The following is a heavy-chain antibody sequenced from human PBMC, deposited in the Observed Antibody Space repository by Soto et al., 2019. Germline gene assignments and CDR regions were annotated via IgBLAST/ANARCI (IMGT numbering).Heavy chain of an antibody. J-gene: IGHJ4*02. Sequence: EVQLVESGGDLVQPGGSLRLSCAASGFTFSRYWMSWVRQAPGKGLQWVANIKEDGSDKYYVDSVKGRFTISRDNAKTSLYLQMNSLRVEDTAVYYCARYDDGDYAFYYWGQGALVTVSS. CDR2: IKEDGSDK. CDR3: ARYDDGDYAFYY. CDR1: GFTFSRYW. V-gene: IGHV3-7*04. D-gene: IGHD4-17*01.